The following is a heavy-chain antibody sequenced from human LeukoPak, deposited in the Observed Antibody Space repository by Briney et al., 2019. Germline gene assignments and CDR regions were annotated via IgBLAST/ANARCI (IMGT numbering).Heavy chain of an antibody. CDR1: GFTFSSYG. D-gene: IGHD6-19*01. CDR3: ARDQSSGWYSDAFDI. Sequence: PGGSLRPSCAASGFTFSSYGMHWVRQAPGKGLEWVAVISYDGSNKYYADSVKGRFTISRDNSKNTLYLQMNSLRAEDTAVYYCARDQSSGWYSDAFDIWGQGTMVTVSS. J-gene: IGHJ3*02. CDR2: ISYDGSNK. V-gene: IGHV3-30*03.